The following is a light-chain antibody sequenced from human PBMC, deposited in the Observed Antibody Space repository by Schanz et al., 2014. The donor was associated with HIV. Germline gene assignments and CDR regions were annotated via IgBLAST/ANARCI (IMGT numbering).Light chain of an antibody. V-gene: IGLV3-1*01. CDR1: KLGHTY. Sequence: SYELTQPPSVSVSPGQTASITCSGDKLGHTYASWYQQKSGQSPVLVISQDNKRPSGIPERFSGSNSGNTATLTISGTQAMDEADYYCQAWDSSTASFGGGTKLTVL. CDR3: QAWDSSTAS. J-gene: IGLJ2*01. CDR2: QDN.